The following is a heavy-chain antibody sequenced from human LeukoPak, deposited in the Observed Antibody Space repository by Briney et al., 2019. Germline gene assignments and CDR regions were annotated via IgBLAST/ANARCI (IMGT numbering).Heavy chain of an antibody. CDR3: AKEGRSLQTY. CDR2: IKEDGTET. Sequence: PGGSLRLSCAASGFTFSSYAMHWVRQAPGKGLEWVANIKEDGTETYYVDSVKGRFTISRDNAKNSLYLQMNSLRVEGTAVYYCAKEGRSLQTYWGQGTLVTVSS. D-gene: IGHD5-24*01. J-gene: IGHJ4*02. CDR1: GFTFSSYA. V-gene: IGHV3-7*03.